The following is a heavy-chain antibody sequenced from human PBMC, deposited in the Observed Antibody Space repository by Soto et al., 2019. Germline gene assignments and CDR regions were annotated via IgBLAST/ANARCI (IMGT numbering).Heavy chain of an antibody. D-gene: IGHD4-17*01. V-gene: IGHV1-18*01. J-gene: IGHJ4*02. CDR1: GGTFSSYT. Sequence: GVSVKVSCKASGGTFSSYTISWVRQAPGQGLEWMGRISANNGITNYPQKFQGRVTMTTDTSTSTAYMELRSLRSDDTAVYYCARSGATVTRLFDYWGQGTLVTVSS. CDR3: ARSGATVTRLFDY. CDR2: ISANNGIT.